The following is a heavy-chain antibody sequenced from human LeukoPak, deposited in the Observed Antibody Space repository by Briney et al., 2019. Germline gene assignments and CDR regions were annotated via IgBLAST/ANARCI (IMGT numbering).Heavy chain of an antibody. Sequence: GGSLRLSCAASGFTFSSYKMNWVRQAPGKGLEWVSYISSSGSTIYYADSVKGRFTISRDNAKNSLYLQMNSLRAEDTALYYCAKGDTYYDSSGYYLFWGQGTLVTVSS. V-gene: IGHV3-48*03. J-gene: IGHJ4*02. CDR1: GFTFSSYK. D-gene: IGHD3-22*01. CDR2: ISSSGSTI. CDR3: AKGDTYYDSSGYYLF.